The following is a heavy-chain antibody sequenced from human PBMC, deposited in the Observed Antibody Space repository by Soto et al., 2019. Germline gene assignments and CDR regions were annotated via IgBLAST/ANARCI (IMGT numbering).Heavy chain of an antibody. V-gene: IGHV3-23*01. J-gene: IGHJ4*02. Sequence: EVQLLESGGGFVQPGGSLRLSCALSGFTFSTYDMSYAMSWVRQAPGKGLEWVSTLSDSTDYADSVKGLFTISRDTSKSPLFLQMHSLRAEDPGVYYCARSLGTGSLYFDYWGQGTLVTVSS. CDR1: GFTFSTYDMSYA. D-gene: IGHD3-10*01. CDR3: ARSLGTGSLYFDY. CDR2: LSDST.